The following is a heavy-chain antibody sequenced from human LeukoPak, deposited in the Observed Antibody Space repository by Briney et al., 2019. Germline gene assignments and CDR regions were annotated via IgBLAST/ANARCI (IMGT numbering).Heavy chain of an antibody. CDR2: IRVKTGDT. CDR3: ASGVRGYSGYRFDY. D-gene: IGHD5-12*01. Sequence: GSVKVSCKASGYSFTGYFIHWLRQAPGQGLEWVGWIRVKTGDTTYAQKFQGRVTVTRDTSISTAYMELSRLRSDDTAVYYCASGVRGYSGYRFDYWGQGTLVTVSS. V-gene: IGHV1-2*02. J-gene: IGHJ4*02. CDR1: GYSFTGYF.